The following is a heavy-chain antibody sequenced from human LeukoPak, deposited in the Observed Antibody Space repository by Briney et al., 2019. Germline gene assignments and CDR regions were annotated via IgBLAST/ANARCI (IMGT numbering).Heavy chain of an antibody. J-gene: IGHJ4*02. CDR2: IKQDESEK. CDR1: GFTFSNYW. V-gene: IGHV3-7*01. CDR3: ARETAAAHFDY. D-gene: IGHD6-13*01. Sequence: PGGSLRLSCVVSGFTFSNYWMSWVRQAPGKGLEWVANIKQDESEKYYVDSVKGRFTISRDNAKNSLYLQMNSLRAEDSAVYYCARETAAAHFDYWGQGTLVTVSS.